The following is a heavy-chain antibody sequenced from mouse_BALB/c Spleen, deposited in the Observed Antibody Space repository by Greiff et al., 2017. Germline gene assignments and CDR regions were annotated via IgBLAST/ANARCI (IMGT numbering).Heavy chain of an antibody. J-gene: IGHJ3*01. CDR2: IWSGGST. Sequence: VQLVESGPGLVQPSQSLSITCTVSGFSLTSYGVHWVRQSPGKGLEWLGVIWSGGSTDYNAAFISRLSISKDNSKSQVFFKMNSLQANDTAIYYCARNVGDGYDAFAYWGQGTLVTVSA. V-gene: IGHV2-2*02. CDR1: GFSLTSYG. D-gene: IGHD2-2*01. CDR3: ARNVGDGYDAFAY.